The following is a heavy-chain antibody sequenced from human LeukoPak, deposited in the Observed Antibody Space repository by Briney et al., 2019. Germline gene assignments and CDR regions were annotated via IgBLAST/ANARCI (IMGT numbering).Heavy chain of an antibody. Sequence: PSQTLSLTCTVSGGSISSSSYYWGWIRQPPGKGLEWIGSIYYSGSTYYNPSLKSRVTISVDTAKNQFSLKLSSVTAADTAVYYCASLLEKATILAFVYWGRGTLVSVSS. D-gene: IGHD5-24*01. V-gene: IGHV4-39*01. J-gene: IGHJ4*02. CDR1: GGSISSSSYY. CDR3: ASLLEKATILAFVY. CDR2: IYYSGST.